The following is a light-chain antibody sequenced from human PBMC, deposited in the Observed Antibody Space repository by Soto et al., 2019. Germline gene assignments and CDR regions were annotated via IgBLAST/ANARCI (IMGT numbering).Light chain of an antibody. J-gene: IGKJ2*01. Sequence: DIQMTQSPFSLSASEGDRVTITCRASQSISTYVTWYQQKAAKAPKLLIYAASILDSEVPSRFVGGGSDTEFTLTITSLQPEDFATYYCQQSNGMPYTFGQGTKLEIK. CDR2: AAS. V-gene: IGKV1-39*01. CDR1: QSISTY. CDR3: QQSNGMPYT.